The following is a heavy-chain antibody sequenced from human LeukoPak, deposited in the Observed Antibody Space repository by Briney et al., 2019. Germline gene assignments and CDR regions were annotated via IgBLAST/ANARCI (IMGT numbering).Heavy chain of an antibody. V-gene: IGHV5-10-1*01. J-gene: IGHJ4*02. CDR2: IDPSVSYT. Sequence: GESLKISCKGSGYSFTSYWISWVRQMPGKGLEWMGRIDPSVSYTNYSPSFQGHVTISADKSISTAYLQWSSLKASDTAMYYCARRHCSGGSCSYYFDYWGQGALVTVSS. CDR1: GYSFTSYW. CDR3: ARRHCSGGSCSYYFDY. D-gene: IGHD2-15*01.